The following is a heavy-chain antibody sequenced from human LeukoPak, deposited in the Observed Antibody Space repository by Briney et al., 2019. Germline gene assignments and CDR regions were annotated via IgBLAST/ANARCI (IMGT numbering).Heavy chain of an antibody. CDR1: GGTFSSYA. Sequence: SVKVSCKASGGTFSSYAISWVRQAPGQGLEWMGGIIPIFGTANYAQKFQGRVTITADESTSTAYMELSSLRSEDTAVYYCATDLTYYYDSSGYFLFDHWGQGTLVTVSS. CDR2: IIPIFGTA. J-gene: IGHJ4*02. CDR3: ATDLTYYYDSSGYFLFDH. D-gene: IGHD3-22*01. V-gene: IGHV1-69*01.